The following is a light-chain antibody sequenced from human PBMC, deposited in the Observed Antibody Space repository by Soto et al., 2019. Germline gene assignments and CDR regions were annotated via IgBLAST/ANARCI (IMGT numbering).Light chain of an antibody. J-gene: IGLJ1*01. Sequence: QSVLTQPRSVSGSPGQSVTISCTGTSSDVGVYNYVSWYQQYPGKAPKIMIYDVSKRPSGVPDRFSGSKSDNTASLTISGLQAEDEADYHCCSYEGSYNFVFGIGTKVTVL. CDR1: SSDVGVYNY. V-gene: IGLV2-11*01. CDR3: CSYEGSYNFV. CDR2: DVS.